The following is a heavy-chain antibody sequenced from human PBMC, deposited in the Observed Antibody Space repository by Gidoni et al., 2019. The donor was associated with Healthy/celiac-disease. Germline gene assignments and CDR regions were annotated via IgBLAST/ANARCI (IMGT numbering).Heavy chain of an antibody. J-gene: IGHJ5*02. CDR3: ARGIRFSREPINWFDP. Sequence: QVQLQESGPGLVKPSETLSLTCTVSGGSISSYYWSWIRQPPGKGLEWIGYIYYSGSTNYNPSLKSRVTISVDTSKNQFSLKLSSVTAADTAVYYCARGIRFSREPINWFDPWGQGTLVTVSS. D-gene: IGHD3-3*01. V-gene: IGHV4-59*01. CDR1: GGSISSYY. CDR2: IYYSGST.